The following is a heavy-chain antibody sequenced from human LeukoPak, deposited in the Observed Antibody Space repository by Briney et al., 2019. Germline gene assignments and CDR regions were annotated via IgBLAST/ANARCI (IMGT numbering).Heavy chain of an antibody. CDR1: GGSISSYY. CDR3: ARLYRSSWYLDN. V-gene: IGHV4-59*08. Sequence: SETLSLTCTVSGGSISSYYWSWIRQPPGKGLEWIGYIYYSGSTNYNPSLKSRVTISVDTSRDQFSLNLSSVTAADTAVYYCARLYRSSWYLDNWGQGTLVTVSS. D-gene: IGHD6-13*01. CDR2: IYYSGST. J-gene: IGHJ4*02.